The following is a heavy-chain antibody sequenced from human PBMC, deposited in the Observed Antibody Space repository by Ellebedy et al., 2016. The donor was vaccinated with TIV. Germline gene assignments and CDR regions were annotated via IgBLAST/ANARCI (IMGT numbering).Heavy chain of an antibody. Sequence: MPSETLSLTCTVSGGSISSNGYYWGWIRQPPGKGLEWIGYMYFSGGTNSNPSLKSRVTISVDTSNNLFSLTLDSVTAADTAVYYCARFVAAHGYDYWGQGTLVTVSS. J-gene: IGHJ4*02. D-gene: IGHD6-25*01. CDR2: MYFSGGT. CDR1: GGSISSNGYY. V-gene: IGHV4-61*03. CDR3: ARFVAAHGYDY.